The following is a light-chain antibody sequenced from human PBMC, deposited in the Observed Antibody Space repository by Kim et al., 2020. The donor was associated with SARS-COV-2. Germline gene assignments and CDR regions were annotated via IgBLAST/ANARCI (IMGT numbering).Light chain of an antibody. J-gene: IGKJ1*01. V-gene: IGKV3-11*01. Sequence: EIVLTQSPATLSLSPGERATLSCRASQSVSSYLAWYQQKPGQAPRLLIYDASNRATGIPARFSGSGSGTDFTLTISSLEPEDFAVYYCQQRSNGPWTFGQGTKVDIK. CDR1: QSVSSY. CDR3: QQRSNGPWT. CDR2: DAS.